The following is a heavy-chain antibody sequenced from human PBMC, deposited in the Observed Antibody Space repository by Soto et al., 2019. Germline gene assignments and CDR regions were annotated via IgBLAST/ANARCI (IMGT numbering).Heavy chain of an antibody. CDR1: GGSISSGDYY. CDR3: ARPLLTTVTNV. CDR2: IYYSVST. Sequence: HVQLQESGPGLVKPSQTLSLTCTVSGGSISSGDYYWSCIRQPPGKSLKWIWYIYYSVSTYYNPSLNSRVTISVDTSKNKFLLKLSSVTDDETAVYSCARPLLTTVTNVWGQGTLVTVSS. D-gene: IGHD4-17*01. V-gene: IGHV4-30-4*01. J-gene: IGHJ4*02.